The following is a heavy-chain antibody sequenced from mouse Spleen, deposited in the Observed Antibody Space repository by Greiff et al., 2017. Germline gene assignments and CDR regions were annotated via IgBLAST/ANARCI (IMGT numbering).Heavy chain of an antibody. D-gene: IGHD1-1*01. CDR3: ARDGGYGSSYVYWYFDV. CDR1: GFTFSSYA. V-gene: IGHV5-4*01. CDR2: ISDGGSYT. Sequence: DVMLVESGGGLVKPGGSLKLSCAASGFTFSSYAMSWVRQTPEKRLEWVATISDGGSYTYYPDNVKGRFTISRDNAKNNLYLQMSHLKSEDTAMYYCARDGGYGSSYVYWYFDVWGTGTTVTVSS. J-gene: IGHJ1*03.